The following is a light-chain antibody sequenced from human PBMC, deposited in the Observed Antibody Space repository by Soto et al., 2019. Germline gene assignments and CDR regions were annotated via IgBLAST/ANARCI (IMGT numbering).Light chain of an antibody. CDR3: CSFTSSSTVV. CDR2: GVS. Sequence: QSVLTQPASVSGSPGQSITISCTGTSSDVGRYNYVSWYQQHPGKAPKLMIYGVSHRPSGVSNRFFGSKSGNTASLTISGLQVEDEADYYCCSFTSSSTVVFGGGTKLTVL. V-gene: IGLV2-14*03. J-gene: IGLJ2*01. CDR1: SSDVGRYNY.